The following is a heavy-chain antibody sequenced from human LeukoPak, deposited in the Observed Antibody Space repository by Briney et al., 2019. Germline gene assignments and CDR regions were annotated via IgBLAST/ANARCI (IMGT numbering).Heavy chain of an antibody. CDR3: AKDRFYGSGSYTLDS. CDR2: ISGSGGST. Sequence: PGGSLRLSCAASGFTFSRYAMNWVRQAPGKGLEWVSAISGSGGSTYYADSVKGRFTISRDNSKSTLYLQMNSLRAEDSAVYYCAKDRFYGSGSYTLDSWGQGTLVIVSS. V-gene: IGHV3-23*01. CDR1: GFTFSRYA. D-gene: IGHD3-10*01. J-gene: IGHJ4*02.